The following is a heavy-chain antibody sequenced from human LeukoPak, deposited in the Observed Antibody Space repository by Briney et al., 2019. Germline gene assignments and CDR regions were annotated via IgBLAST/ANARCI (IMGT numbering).Heavy chain of an antibody. CDR3: ARANAVTTVLFDL. Sequence: SETLSLTCAVYGGSSSGYYWSWIRQPPGKGLEWLGEVNHGGGANYNPSLKSRVTMSVDTSKNHFSLELSSVTAADTAIYYCARANAVTTVLFDLWGRGTLVTVSS. D-gene: IGHD4-17*01. J-gene: IGHJ2*01. V-gene: IGHV4-34*01. CDR2: VNHGGGA. CDR1: GGSSSGYY.